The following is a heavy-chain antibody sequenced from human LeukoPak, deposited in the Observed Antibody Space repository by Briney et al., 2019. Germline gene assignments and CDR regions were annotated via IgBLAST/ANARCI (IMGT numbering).Heavy chain of an antibody. CDR2: IYYSGST. V-gene: IGHV4-31*03. Sequence: SETLSLTCTVSGGSISSGGYCWSWIRQHPGKGLEWIGYIYYSGSTYYNPSLKSRVTISVDTSKNQFSLKLSSVTAADTAVYYCARDNRGYSYGYYDYWGQGTLVTVSS. CDR3: ARDNRGYSYGYYDY. J-gene: IGHJ4*02. D-gene: IGHD5-18*01. CDR1: GGSISSGGYC.